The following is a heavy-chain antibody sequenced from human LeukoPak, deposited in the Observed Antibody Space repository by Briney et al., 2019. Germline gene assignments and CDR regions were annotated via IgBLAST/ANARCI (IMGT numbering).Heavy chain of an antibody. V-gene: IGHV1-18*04. D-gene: IGHD3-9*01. J-gene: IGHJ4*02. CDR3: ARGGVLRYFDWSSIFDS. CDR1: GYTFTSYG. Sequence: ASVKVSCKASGYTFTSYGISWVRQAPGQGLEWMGWISAYNGNTNYAQKLQGRVTMTTDTSTSTAYMELRSLRSDDTAVYYCARGGVLRYFDWSSIFDSWGQGTLVTVSS. CDR2: ISAYNGNT.